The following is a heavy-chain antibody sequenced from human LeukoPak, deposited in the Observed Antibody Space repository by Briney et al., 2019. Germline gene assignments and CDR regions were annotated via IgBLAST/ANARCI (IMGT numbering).Heavy chain of an antibody. D-gene: IGHD6-19*01. CDR2: IYYSGST. CDR3: ARSSKLGIAVAGRFDY. J-gene: IGHJ4*02. Sequence: SETLSLTCTVSGGSISSYYWSWIRQPPGKGLEWIGYIYYSGSTNYNPSLKSRVTISVDTSKNQFSLKLSSVTAADTAVYYCARSSKLGIAVAGRFDYWGQGTLVTVPS. CDR1: GGSISSYY. V-gene: IGHV4-59*01.